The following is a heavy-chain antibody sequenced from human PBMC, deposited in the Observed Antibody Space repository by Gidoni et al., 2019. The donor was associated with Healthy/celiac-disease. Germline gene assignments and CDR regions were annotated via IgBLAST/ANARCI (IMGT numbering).Heavy chain of an antibody. J-gene: IGHJ3*02. CDR3: ARGTTMIVVVINDAFDI. Sequence: QVPLVQSGAEVKKPGASVKVSCKASGYTFTSYDINWVRQATGPGLEWMGWMNTNSGNTGYAQKFQGRVTMTRNTSISTAYMELSSLRSEDTAVYYCARGTTMIVVVINDAFDIWGQGTMVTVSS. CDR2: MNTNSGNT. CDR1: GYTFTSYD. V-gene: IGHV1-8*01. D-gene: IGHD3-22*01.